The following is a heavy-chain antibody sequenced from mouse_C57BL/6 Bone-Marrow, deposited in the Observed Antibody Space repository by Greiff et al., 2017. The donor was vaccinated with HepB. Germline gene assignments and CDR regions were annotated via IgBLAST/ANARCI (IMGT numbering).Heavy chain of an antibody. Sequence: EVKLVESGGGLVKPGGSLKLSCAASGFTFSSYAMSWVRQTPEKRLEWVATISDGGSYTYYPDNVKGRYTISRANAKNNLYLQMSHLKYEDTAMYYCAREYYGSSFDVWGTGTTVTVSS. CDR2: ISDGGSYT. CDR1: GFTFSSYA. CDR3: AREYYGSSFDV. J-gene: IGHJ1*03. V-gene: IGHV5-4*01. D-gene: IGHD1-1*01.